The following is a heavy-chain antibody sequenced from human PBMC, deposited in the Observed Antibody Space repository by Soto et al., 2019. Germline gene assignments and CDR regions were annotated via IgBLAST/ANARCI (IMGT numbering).Heavy chain of an antibody. CDR3: ARVTLKAGNWFDP. V-gene: IGHV1-2*02. Sequence: QVQLVQSGAEVRKPGASVKVSCKASGYTFTDYFIHWVRQAPGQGFEWMGWINPKSRGTNSAQKFQGRVTMTRDTSNSTAYMELRGLRSDDTAVYYCARVTLKAGNWFDPWGQGTLVTVSS. CDR2: INPKSRGT. J-gene: IGHJ5*02. CDR1: GYTFTDYF.